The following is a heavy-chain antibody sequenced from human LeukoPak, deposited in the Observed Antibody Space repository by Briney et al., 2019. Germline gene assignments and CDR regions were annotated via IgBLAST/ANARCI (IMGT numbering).Heavy chain of an antibody. CDR2: ISGSGGST. J-gene: IGHJ4*02. CDR3: AKGSNVLRYFDWLIFFDY. V-gene: IGHV3-23*01. Sequence: GGSLRLSCAASGFTFSSYGMHWVRQAPGKGLEWVSAISGSGGSTYYADSVKGRFTISRDNSKNTLYLQMNSLRAEDTAVYYCAKGSNVLRYFDWLIFFDYWGQGTLVTVSS. CDR1: GFTFSSYG. D-gene: IGHD3-9*01.